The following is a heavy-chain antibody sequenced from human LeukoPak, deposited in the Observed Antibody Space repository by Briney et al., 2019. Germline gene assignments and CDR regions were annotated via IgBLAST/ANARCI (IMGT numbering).Heavy chain of an antibody. CDR1: GGSISSYY. Sequence: SETLSLTCTVSGGSISSYYRSWIRQPPGKGLEWIGYIYYSGSTNYNPSLKSRVTISVDTSKNQFSLKLSSVTAADTAVYYCARQQLSQLYYFDYWGQGTLVTVSS. CDR2: IYYSGST. V-gene: IGHV4-59*01. J-gene: IGHJ4*02. D-gene: IGHD6-13*01. CDR3: ARQQLSQLYYFDY.